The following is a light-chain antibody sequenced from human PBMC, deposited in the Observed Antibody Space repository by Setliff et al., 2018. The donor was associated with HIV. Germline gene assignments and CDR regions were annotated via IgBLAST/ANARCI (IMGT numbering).Light chain of an antibody. CDR2: DVT. CDR1: SSDIGAYNY. CDR3: CSYAGSYTYV. V-gene: IGLV2-11*01. J-gene: IGLJ1*01. Sequence: QSALTQPRSVSGSPRQSVTISCTGTSSDIGAYNYVSWYQQHPGKAPKLIIYDVTKWPSGVPDRFSGSKSGNTASLTISGLQAGDEADYYCCSYAGSYTYVFGTGTKVTVL.